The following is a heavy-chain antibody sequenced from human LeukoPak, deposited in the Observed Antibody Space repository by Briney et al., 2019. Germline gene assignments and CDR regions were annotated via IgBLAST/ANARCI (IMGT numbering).Heavy chain of an antibody. V-gene: IGHV1-46*01. CDR3: ASTGYCSSTSCYDWFDP. CDR2: INPSGGST. D-gene: IGHD2-2*01. CDR1: GYTFTSYY. Sequence: ASVKVSCKASGYTFTSYYMHWVRQAPGQGLEWMGIINPSGGSTSYTQKFQGRVAMTRDMSTSTVYMELSSLRSEDTAVYYCASTGYCSSTSCYDWFDPWGQGTLVTVSS. J-gene: IGHJ5*02.